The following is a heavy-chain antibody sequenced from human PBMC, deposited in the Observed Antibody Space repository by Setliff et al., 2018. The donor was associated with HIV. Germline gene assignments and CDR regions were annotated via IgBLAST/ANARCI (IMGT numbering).Heavy chain of an antibody. Sequence: AASVKVSCKVSGGTFRKYSMNWIRQAPGQGLEWMGGIVPIFGTTKYAQKFQGRLSITADESTGTAYMELSSLRFEDTAMYYCARLSGDNSGQPYYYYMDVWGKGTTVTV. CDR3: ARLSGDNSGQPYYYYMDV. V-gene: IGHV1-69*13. CDR1: GGTFRKYS. J-gene: IGHJ6*03. D-gene: IGHD3-22*01. CDR2: IVPIFGTT.